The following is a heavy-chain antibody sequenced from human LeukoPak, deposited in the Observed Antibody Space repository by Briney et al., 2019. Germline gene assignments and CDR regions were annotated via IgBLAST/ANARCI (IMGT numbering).Heavy chain of an antibody. D-gene: IGHD4-17*01. CDR1: GFSFISYG. J-gene: IGHJ4*02. V-gene: IGHV3-30*18. CDR2: ISDNGRSK. Sequence: GGSLRLSCAASGFSFISYGMHWVRQAPGKGLEWVGVISDNGRSKDYADSVKGRFTISRDNSKDTLYLQMNSLRDEDTAVYYCAKRPSDYGDYVSYFDYWGQGTLVTVSS. CDR3: AKRPSDYGDYVSYFDY.